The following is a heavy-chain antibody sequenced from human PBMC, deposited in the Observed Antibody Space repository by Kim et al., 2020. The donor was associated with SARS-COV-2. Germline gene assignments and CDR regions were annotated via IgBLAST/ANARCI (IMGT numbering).Heavy chain of an antibody. J-gene: IGHJ4*02. CDR2: T. CDR3: TRGAVAPLGNY. V-gene: IGHV3-49*02. D-gene: IGHD6-19*01. Sequence: TEYAASVKGRFTISRDDSKSIAYLQMNSLKTEDTAVYYCTRGAVAPLGNYWGQGTLVTVSS.